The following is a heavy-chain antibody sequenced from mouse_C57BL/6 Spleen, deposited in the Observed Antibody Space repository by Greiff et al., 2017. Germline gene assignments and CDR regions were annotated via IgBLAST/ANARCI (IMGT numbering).Heavy chain of an antibody. V-gene: IGHV1-72*01. Sequence: VHLQQPGAELVKPGASVKLSCKASGYTFTSYWMHWVKQRPGRGLEWIGRIDPNSGGTKYNEKFKSKATLTVDKPSSTAYMQLSSLTSEDSAVYYCARRGSSGYVGETYYFDYWGQGTTLTVSS. D-gene: IGHD3-2*02. CDR2: IDPNSGGT. CDR3: ARRGSSGYVGETYYFDY. CDR1: GYTFTSYW. J-gene: IGHJ2*01.